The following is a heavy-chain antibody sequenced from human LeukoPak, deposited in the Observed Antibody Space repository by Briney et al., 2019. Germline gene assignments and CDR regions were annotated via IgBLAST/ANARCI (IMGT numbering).Heavy chain of an antibody. CDR1: GGYLNNTICY. Sequence: SETLFHTCTVSGGYLNNTICYWGWIRQPPGKGLEWIGTVYYSGINYSSPSLKSRVTLSVDTSKNQFSLNLSSVTAADTAVYYCARISRWGPYWGQGTLVTVSS. D-gene: IGHD3-16*01. CDR3: ARISRWGPY. V-gene: IGHV4-39*07. CDR2: VYYSGIN. J-gene: IGHJ4*02.